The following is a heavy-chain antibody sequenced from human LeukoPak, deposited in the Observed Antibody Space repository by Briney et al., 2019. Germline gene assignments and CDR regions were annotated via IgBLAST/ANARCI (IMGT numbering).Heavy chain of an antibody. D-gene: IGHD3-22*01. Sequence: SETLSLTCAVYGGSFSDYYWSWIRQPPGKGLGWIGEINHSGSTNYNPSLKSRVTISLDTSKNQFSLKLSSVTAADTAVYYCATTSYYYDSPDYWGQGTLVTVSS. CDR2: INHSGST. J-gene: IGHJ4*02. CDR3: ATTSYYYDSPDY. CDR1: GGSFSDYY. V-gene: IGHV4-34*01.